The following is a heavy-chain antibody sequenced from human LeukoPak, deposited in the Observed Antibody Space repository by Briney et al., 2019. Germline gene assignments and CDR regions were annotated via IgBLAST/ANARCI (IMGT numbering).Heavy chain of an antibody. CDR3: ARGPYGGHSGAFDI. D-gene: IGHD4-23*01. V-gene: IGHV5-51*01. CDR2: IFPGTSDT. Sequence: GESLKISFKGSGXSLTSYCIGWVRQMPGKGLEWMGIIFPGTSDTRYSPSFRGQVTISADKSISTAYLQWSSLKASDTAMYFCARGPYGGHSGAFDIWGQGTMVTVSS. CDR1: GXSLTSYC. J-gene: IGHJ3*02.